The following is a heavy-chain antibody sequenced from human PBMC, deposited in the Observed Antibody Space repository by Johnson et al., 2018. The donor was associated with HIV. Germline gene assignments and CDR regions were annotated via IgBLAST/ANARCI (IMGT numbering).Heavy chain of an antibody. Sequence: EVQLVESGGGLVQPGGSLRLSCTASGFRFSSSWMHWVRQAPGKGLVWVSRINSDGGSTAYADSVKGRFTISRENTKDTLSLQMNSLRAEETAVYYCARADSSSSPWMGLDIWGQGTMVTVSS. D-gene: IGHD6-13*01. CDR1: GFRFSSSW. CDR3: ARADSSSSPWMGLDI. CDR2: INSDGGST. V-gene: IGHV3-74*03. J-gene: IGHJ3*02.